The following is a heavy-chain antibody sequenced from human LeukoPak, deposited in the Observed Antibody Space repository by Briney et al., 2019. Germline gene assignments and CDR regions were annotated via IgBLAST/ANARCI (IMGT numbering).Heavy chain of an antibody. CDR2: IYYSGST. D-gene: IGHD3-10*01. Sequence: SETLSLTCTVSGGSISSGGYCWSWIRQPPGKGLEWIGYIYYSGSTNYNPSLKSRVTISVDTSKNQFSLKLSSVTAADTAVYYCARLTMVRGLPFWFDPWGQGTLVTVSS. CDR3: ARLTMVRGLPFWFDP. J-gene: IGHJ5*02. CDR1: GGSISSGGYC. V-gene: IGHV4-61*08.